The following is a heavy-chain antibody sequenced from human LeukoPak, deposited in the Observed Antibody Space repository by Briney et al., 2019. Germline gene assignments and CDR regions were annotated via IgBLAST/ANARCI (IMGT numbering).Heavy chain of an antibody. J-gene: IGHJ4*02. CDR1: GYTFTSYY. CDR2: INPSGGST. D-gene: IGHD3-3*01. V-gene: IGHV1-46*01. CDR3: ARGTANFWSGYSSHFDY. Sequence: ASVKVSCKASGYTFTSYYMHWVRQAPGQGLEWMGIINPSGGSTSYAQKFQGRVTMTRVTSTTTVYMEVSSLRSEDTAVYYCARGTANFWSGYSSHFDYWGQGTLVTVSS.